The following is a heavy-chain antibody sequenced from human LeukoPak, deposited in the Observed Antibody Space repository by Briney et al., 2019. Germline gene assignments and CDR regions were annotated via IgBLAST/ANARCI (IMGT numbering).Heavy chain of an antibody. CDR2: IKQDGSEK. D-gene: IGHD3-22*01. V-gene: IGHV3-7*01. CDR3: ARDPYLITMIVVVAHGMDV. Sequence: PGGSLRLSCAASGFTFKTCAMNWVRQAPGKGLEWVANIKQDGSEKYYVDSVKGRFTISRDNAKNSLYLQMNSLRAEDTAVYYCARDPYLITMIVVVAHGMDVWGQGTTVTVSS. J-gene: IGHJ6*02. CDR1: GFTFKTCA.